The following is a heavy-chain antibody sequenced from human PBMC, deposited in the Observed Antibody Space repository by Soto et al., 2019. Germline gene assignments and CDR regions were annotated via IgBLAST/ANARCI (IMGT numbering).Heavy chain of an antibody. CDR3: AKGRSYYYYYGVDV. CDR1: GFTFSSYA. Sequence: LRLSCAASGFTFSSYAMSWVRQAPGKGLEWVSAISGSGGSTYYADSVKGRFTISRDNSKNTLYLQMNSLRAEDTALYYCAKGRSYYYYYGVDVWGQGTTVTVSS. CDR2: ISGSGGST. J-gene: IGHJ6*02. V-gene: IGHV3-23*01.